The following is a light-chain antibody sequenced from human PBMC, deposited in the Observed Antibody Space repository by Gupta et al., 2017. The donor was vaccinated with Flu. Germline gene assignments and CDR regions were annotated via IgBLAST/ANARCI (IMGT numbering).Light chain of an antibody. Sequence: SITISCTESTIDVGTYHSVSWYQQHPGKAPKLMIYEVKNRPSGVSNRFSGSKSGNTASQTISGLQADDEADHYGISYTTTSTPMVGGGTKLTVL. CDR2: EVK. V-gene: IGLV2-14*01. CDR1: TIDVGTYHS. CDR3: ISYTTTSTPM. J-gene: IGLJ2*01.